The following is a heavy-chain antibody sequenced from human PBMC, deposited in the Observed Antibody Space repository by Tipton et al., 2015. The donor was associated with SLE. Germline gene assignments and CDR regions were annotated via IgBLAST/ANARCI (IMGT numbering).Heavy chain of an antibody. CDR3: AGSFRPLWYFDL. D-gene: IGHD2-15*01. Sequence: GLVKPSEALSLTCTVSGGSISSSSYYWGWIRQPPGKGLEWIGSIYYSGSTYYNPSLKSRVTISVDTSKNQFSPKLSSVTAADTAVYYCAGSFRPLWYFDLWGRGTLVTVSS. V-gene: IGHV4-39*01. CDR2: IYYSGST. J-gene: IGHJ2*01. CDR1: GGSISSSSYY.